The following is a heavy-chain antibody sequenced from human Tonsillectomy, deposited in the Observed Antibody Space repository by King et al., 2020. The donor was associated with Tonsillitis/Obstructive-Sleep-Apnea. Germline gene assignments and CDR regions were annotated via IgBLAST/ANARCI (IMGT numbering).Heavy chain of an antibody. J-gene: IGHJ4*02. V-gene: IGHV4-59*01. Sequence: VQLQESGPGLVKPSETLSLTCTVSGGSISSYYWSWIRQPPGKGLEWIGYIYYSGSTNYNPSLKSRVTISVDTSKNQFSLKLSSVTAADTAVYYCARAPRISSGYYFHFDYWGQGTLVTVPS. CDR2: IYYSGST. D-gene: IGHD3-22*01. CDR1: GGSISSYY. CDR3: ARAPRISSGYYFHFDY.